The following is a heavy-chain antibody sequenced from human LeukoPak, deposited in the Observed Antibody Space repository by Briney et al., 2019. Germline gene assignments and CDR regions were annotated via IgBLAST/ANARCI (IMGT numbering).Heavy chain of an antibody. CDR1: GFTVSSSY. V-gene: IGHV3-53*01. J-gene: IGHJ4*02. Sequence: PGGSLRLSCAASGFTVSSSYMSWVRQAPGKGLEWVSVIFTGGSTSYVDSVKDRFTISRDDSKNMVYLQMNNLRAEDTAVYFCAREGYISGWFRLWGQGTLVTVSS. CDR2: IFTGGST. D-gene: IGHD6-19*01. CDR3: AREGYISGWFRL.